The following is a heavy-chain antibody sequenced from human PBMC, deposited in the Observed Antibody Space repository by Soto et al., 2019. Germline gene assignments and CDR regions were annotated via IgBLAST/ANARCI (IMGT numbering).Heavy chain of an antibody. CDR2: IKGKTHNFAT. D-gene: IGHD1-1*01. J-gene: IGHJ6*02. Sequence: EVQLVESGGDSVQPGESLTLSCTTSGFTFSGFAIHWVRQTSGKGLEWLGRIKGKTHNFATAYGASVRGRFTVSRDDSKNTAYVQMSSLKTEDTATYYCSRLGDVERDNRGLDVWGQGTTVVVSS. CDR3: SRLGDVERDNRGLDV. CDR1: GFTFSGFA. V-gene: IGHV3-73*02.